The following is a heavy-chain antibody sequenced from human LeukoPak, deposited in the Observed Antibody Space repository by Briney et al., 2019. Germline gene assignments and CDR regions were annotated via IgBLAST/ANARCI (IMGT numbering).Heavy chain of an antibody. J-gene: IGHJ4*02. CDR3: ARETMVRGVILFDY. D-gene: IGHD3-10*01. V-gene: IGHV1-2*02. Sequence: ASVKVSCKASGYTFTGYYMHWVRQAPGQGLEWMGWINPNSGGTNYAQKFQGRVTMTRDTSISTAYMELSRLRSDDTAVYYCARETMVRGVILFDYWGQGTLATVSS. CDR2: INPNSGGT. CDR1: GYTFTGYY.